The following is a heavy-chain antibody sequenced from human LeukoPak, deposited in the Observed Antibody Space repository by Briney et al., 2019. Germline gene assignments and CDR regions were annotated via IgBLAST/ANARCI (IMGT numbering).Heavy chain of an antibody. CDR3: ARVSALYYDSSGYPDY. CDR1: GFTFSSYS. D-gene: IGHD3-22*01. CDR2: ISSSSSYI. J-gene: IGHJ4*02. V-gene: IGHV3-21*01. Sequence: PGGSLRLSCAASGFTFSSYSMNWVRQAPGKGLEWVSSISSSSSYIYYEDSVKGRFTISRDNAKNSLYLQMNSLRAEDTAVYYCARVSALYYDSSGYPDYWGQGTLVTVSS.